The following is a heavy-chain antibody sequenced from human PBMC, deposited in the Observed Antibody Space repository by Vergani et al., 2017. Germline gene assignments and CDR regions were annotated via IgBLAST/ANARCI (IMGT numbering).Heavy chain of an antibody. D-gene: IGHD4-17*01. CDR2: LCHTEDT. V-gene: IGHV4-4*03. Sequence: QVQLQESGPGLVKPPGTLSLTCAVSGDSISSNNCWTWVRQPPGKGLEWIGELCHTEDTKYSPSLKSRVTVSVDESRNLFSLRLNSVTAADTAVYYCATPQTVTTGGMEVWGQGTTVIVSS. J-gene: IGHJ6*02. CDR1: GDSISSNNC. CDR3: ATPQTVTTGGMEV.